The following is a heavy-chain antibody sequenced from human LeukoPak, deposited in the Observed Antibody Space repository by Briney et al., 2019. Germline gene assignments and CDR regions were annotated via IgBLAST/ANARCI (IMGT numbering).Heavy chain of an antibody. V-gene: IGHV3-30*01. CDR1: GFTFNSYA. D-gene: IGHD3-9*01. CDR3: ARGDILTGPDYFDY. CDR2: ISYDGSTK. J-gene: IGHJ4*02. Sequence: GGSLRLSCAASGFTFNSYAMHWVRQAPGKGLEWVAVISYDGSTKYYADSVKGRFTISRDNSKNTLYLQMNSLRAEDTVVYYCARGDILTGPDYFDYWGQGTLVTVSS.